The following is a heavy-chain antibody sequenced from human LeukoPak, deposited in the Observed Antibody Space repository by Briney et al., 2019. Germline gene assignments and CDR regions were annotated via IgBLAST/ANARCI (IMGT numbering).Heavy chain of an antibody. Sequence: PSETLSLTCAVYGGSFSGYYWGWIRQPPGKGLEWIGSIYYSGSIYYNLSLKSRVGIALDNAKDQFSLKLTSVTAADTGVYYCARDGAISVAYYMDVWGKGTTVTVSS. D-gene: IGHD3-3*02. J-gene: IGHJ6*03. CDR1: GGSFSGYY. CDR3: ARDGAISVAYYMDV. CDR2: IYYSGSI. V-gene: IGHV4-34*01.